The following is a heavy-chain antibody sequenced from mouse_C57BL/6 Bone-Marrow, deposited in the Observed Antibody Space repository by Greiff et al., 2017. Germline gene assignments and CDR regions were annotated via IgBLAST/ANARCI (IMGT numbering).Heavy chain of an antibody. D-gene: IGHD5-5*01. Sequence: VQLQQSGPELVKPGASVKISCKASGYAFSSSWMNWVKQRPGQGLEWIGRIYPGDGDTNYNGKFKGKATLTADKSSSTAYMQLSSLTSEDSAVYFCARSLYLGGFDYWGQGTTITVSS. CDR3: ARSLYLGGFDY. CDR1: GYAFSSSW. V-gene: IGHV1-82*01. J-gene: IGHJ2*01. CDR2: IYPGDGDT.